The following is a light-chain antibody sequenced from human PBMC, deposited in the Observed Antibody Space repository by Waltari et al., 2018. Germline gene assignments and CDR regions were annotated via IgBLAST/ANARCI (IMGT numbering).Light chain of an antibody. CDR2: GSS. J-gene: IGLJ3*02. CDR3: QSYDTSLSVV. V-gene: IGLV1-40*01. Sequence: QSVLTQPPLVSGAPGQRVTISCTGSGSNIGAGYDVHWYQQLPRAAPKLLIYGSSTRPLGVPDRFFGSTSGTSASLAITGLQAEDEADYYCQSYDTSLSVVFGGGTKLTVL. CDR1: GSNIGAGYD.